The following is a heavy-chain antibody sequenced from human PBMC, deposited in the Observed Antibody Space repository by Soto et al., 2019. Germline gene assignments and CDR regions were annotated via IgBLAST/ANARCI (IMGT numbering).Heavy chain of an antibody. CDR3: ARRIDYGDHDY. CDR2: IYYIGIX. V-gene: IGHV4-39*01. CDR1: GGSISSISYY. Sequence: SETLSLTCTVSGGSISSISYYWGWIRQPPGKCLEWIGSIYYIGIXXYNPSLKXXVTISVDTSNXQFSLXLISVTSADTXVYYCARRIDYGDHDYWAQGTLVTVSS. J-gene: IGHJ4*02. D-gene: IGHD4-17*01.